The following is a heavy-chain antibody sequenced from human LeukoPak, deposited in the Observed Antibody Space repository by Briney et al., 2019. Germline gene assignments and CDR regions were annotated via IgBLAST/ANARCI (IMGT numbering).Heavy chain of an antibody. J-gene: IGHJ4*02. CDR1: GFTFSSYA. D-gene: IGHD4-17*01. CDR3: AKSPRYGAKGYFDY. V-gene: IGHV3-23*01. CDR2: ISGSGGGT. Sequence: GGSLRLSCAASGFTFSSYAMSWVRQAPGKGLEWVAAISGSGGGTYYADSVKGRFTISRDNSKNTLYLQMNSLRAEDTAVYYCAKSPRYGAKGYFDYWGQGTLVTVSS.